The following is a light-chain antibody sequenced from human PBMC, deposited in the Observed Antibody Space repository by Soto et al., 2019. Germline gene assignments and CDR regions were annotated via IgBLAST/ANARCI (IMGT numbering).Light chain of an antibody. CDR2: DAS. Sequence: EIVLTQSPATLSLSPGERATLSCMASQRVINYLAGYQHQPGQAPRLLIYDASNRASGIPARFSGSGSGTDFTLTISSLEPEDFAVSYCQHRHSWTRSFGQRTTVEIK. CDR3: QHRHSWTRS. V-gene: IGKV3-11*01. J-gene: IGKJ1*01. CDR1: QRVINY.